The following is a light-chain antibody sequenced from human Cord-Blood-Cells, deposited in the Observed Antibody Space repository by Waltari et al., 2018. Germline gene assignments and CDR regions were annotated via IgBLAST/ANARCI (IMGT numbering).Light chain of an antibody. V-gene: IGKV3-11*01. CDR1: QSVSSY. J-gene: IGKJ3*01. Sequence: EIVLTQSPATLSLSPGERATLSCRASQSVSSYLAWYQQKPGQATRLLIYDASNRATGIPARFSGNGSGTDFTLTISSLEPEDFAVYYCQQRSNWPPFTFGPGTKVDIK. CDR3: QQRSNWPPFT. CDR2: DAS.